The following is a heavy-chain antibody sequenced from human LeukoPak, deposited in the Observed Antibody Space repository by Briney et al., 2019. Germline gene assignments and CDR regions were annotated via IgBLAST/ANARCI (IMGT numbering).Heavy chain of an antibody. D-gene: IGHD3-22*01. J-gene: IGHJ4*02. V-gene: IGHV1-2*02. CDR3: ARGSPPRRNYDSRGYYSYYFDY. Sequence: GASVKVSCKASGYTFSDYYMHWVRQAPGQGLEWMGWINPDSGGTKYAQKFQDRVTMTSDTSISTAYMELRSLRSDDTAVYYCARGSPPRRNYDSRGYYSYYFDYWGQGTLVTVSS. CDR1: GYTFSDYY. CDR2: INPDSGGT.